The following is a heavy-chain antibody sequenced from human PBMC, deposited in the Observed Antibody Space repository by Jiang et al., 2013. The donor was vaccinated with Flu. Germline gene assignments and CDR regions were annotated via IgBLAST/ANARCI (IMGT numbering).Heavy chain of an antibody. J-gene: IGHJ4*02. CDR1: GDSVSSNSAA. D-gene: IGHD1-26*01. CDR3: ARSDEGRVGATYSYYFDY. Sequence: QTLSLTCAISGDSVSSNSAAWNWIRQSPSRGLEWLGRTYCRSKWYNDYAVSVKSRITINPDTSKNQFSLQLNSVTPEDTAVYYCARSDEGRVGATYSYYFDYWGQGTLVTVSS. CDR2: TYCRSKWYN. V-gene: IGHV6-1*01.